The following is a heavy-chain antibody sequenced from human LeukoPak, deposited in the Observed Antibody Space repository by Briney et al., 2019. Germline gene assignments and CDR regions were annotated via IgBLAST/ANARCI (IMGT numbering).Heavy chain of an antibody. V-gene: IGHV3-74*01. J-gene: IGHJ4*02. Sequence: GGSLRLSCAASGFTFSNHWMHWVRQAPGKGLVWVSRTKSDGSSTTYADSVKGRFTISRDNAKNTLYLQMSSLGPEDTAVYYCAREWSGFGELPDYWGQGTLVTVSS. CDR3: AREWSGFGELPDY. CDR2: TKSDGSST. D-gene: IGHD3-10*01. CDR1: GFTFSNHW.